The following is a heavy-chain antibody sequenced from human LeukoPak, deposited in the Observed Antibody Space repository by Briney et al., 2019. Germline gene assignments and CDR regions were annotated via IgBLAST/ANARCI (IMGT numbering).Heavy chain of an antibody. Sequence: GGSLRLSCAASGFTFSSYAMSRVRQAPGNGLEWVSAISGSGGSTYYADSVKGRFTISRDNSKNTLYLQMNSLRAEDTAVYYCAKVTPYRNYGFSAFDIWGQGTMVTVSS. V-gene: IGHV3-23*01. J-gene: IGHJ3*02. CDR3: AKVTPYRNYGFSAFDI. D-gene: IGHD4-11*01. CDR2: ISGSGGST. CDR1: GFTFSSYA.